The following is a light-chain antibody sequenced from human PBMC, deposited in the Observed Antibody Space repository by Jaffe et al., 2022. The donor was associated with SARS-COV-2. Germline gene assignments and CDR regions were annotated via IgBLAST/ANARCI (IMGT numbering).Light chain of an antibody. Sequence: QSVLTQPPSVSAAPGQKVTISCSGSSSNIGNNYVSWYQQLPGTAPKLLIYENNKRPSGIPDRFSGSKSGTSATLGITGLQTGDEADYYCGTWDSGLNAGVFGGGTKLTVL. CDR2: ENN. CDR1: SSNIGNNY. V-gene: IGLV1-51*02. J-gene: IGLJ2*01. CDR3: GTWDSGLNAGV.